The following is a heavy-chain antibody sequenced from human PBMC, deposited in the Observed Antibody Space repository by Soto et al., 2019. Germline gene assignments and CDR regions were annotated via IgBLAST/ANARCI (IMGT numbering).Heavy chain of an antibody. CDR3: ARHNYGSGSTYFDS. V-gene: IGHV4-59*08. CDR2: IYYSGST. D-gene: IGHD3-10*01. Sequence: QVQLQESGPGLVKPSETLSLTCTVSGGSISSYYWSWIRQPPGKGLEWIGYIYYSGSTNYNPSLKSTFTLSVNTSKNQVSLRLNSVTAADTAVYYCARHNYGSGSTYFDSWGQGTLVTVSS. CDR1: GGSISSYY. J-gene: IGHJ4*02.